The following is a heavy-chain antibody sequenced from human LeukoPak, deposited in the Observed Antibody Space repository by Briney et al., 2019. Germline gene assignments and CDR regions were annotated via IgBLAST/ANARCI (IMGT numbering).Heavy chain of an antibody. CDR3: ARTQIFGVVTNYYYYYSMDV. J-gene: IGHJ6*02. CDR2: INPSIGNT. CDR1: GYTFTSYY. D-gene: IGHD3-3*01. V-gene: IGHV1-46*01. Sequence: ASVKVSCKASGYTFTSYYAHWVRQAPGQGLEWMGIINPSIGNTSYAQNFQGRVTMTRDTSTSTLYMELSSLRSEDTAVYYCARTQIFGVVTNYYYYYSMDVWGQGTSVTVSS.